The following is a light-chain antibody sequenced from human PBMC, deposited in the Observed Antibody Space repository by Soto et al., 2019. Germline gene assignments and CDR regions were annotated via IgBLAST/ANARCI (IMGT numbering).Light chain of an antibody. Sequence: QSALTQPASVSGSPGQSITISCTGSSNDVGAFNYVSWYRHSPGEAPKVLIRGVSIRPSGVSIRFSASKSVNTASLTISGLQAEDEALYYCSSYTTSNTWVFGGGTKVTVL. CDR2: GVS. CDR3: SSYTTSNTWV. J-gene: IGLJ3*02. V-gene: IGLV2-14*03. CDR1: SNDVGAFNY.